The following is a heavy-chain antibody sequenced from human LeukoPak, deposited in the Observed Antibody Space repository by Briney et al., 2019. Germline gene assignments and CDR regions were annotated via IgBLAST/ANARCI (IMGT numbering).Heavy chain of an antibody. J-gene: IGHJ4*02. CDR2: IRFDGSDK. V-gene: IGHV3-30*02. CDR3: AKDEGGSDY. CDR1: GFTFRTYV. Sequence: GGSQRLSCAASGFTFRTYVMSWVRQAPGKGLKWVAFIRFDGSDKYYADSVKGRFTISRDNSKNTLYLQMNSLTTEDTAVYYCAKDEGGSDYWGQGTLVTVSS. D-gene: IGHD3-16*01.